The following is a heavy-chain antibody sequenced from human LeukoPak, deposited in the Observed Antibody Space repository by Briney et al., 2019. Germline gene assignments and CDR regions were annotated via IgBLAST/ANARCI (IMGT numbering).Heavy chain of an antibody. D-gene: IGHD6-13*01. Sequence: PGGSLRLSCAASGFTFSSYGMHWVRQAPGKGLEWVAVIWYDGSNKYYADSVKGRFTISRDNSKNTLYLQMNSLRAEDTAVYYCAKDVSQAAGTDYWGQGTLVTVSS. V-gene: IGHV3-33*06. CDR3: AKDVSQAAGTDY. CDR2: IWYDGSNK. CDR1: GFTFSSYG. J-gene: IGHJ4*02.